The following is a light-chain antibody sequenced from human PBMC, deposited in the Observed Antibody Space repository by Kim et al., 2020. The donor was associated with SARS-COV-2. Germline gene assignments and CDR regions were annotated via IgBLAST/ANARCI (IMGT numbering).Light chain of an antibody. CDR2: DAT. CDR3: QQSNNWPPLT. J-gene: IGKJ1*01. CDR1: QTINNK. V-gene: IGKV3-15*01. Sequence: SPGKRATLSCRASQTINNKLVWYQQKPGQAPRLLIYDATTRATGIPARFIGSGSETDFTLTINSLQSEDFAVYYCQQSNNWPPLTFGQGTKVDIK.